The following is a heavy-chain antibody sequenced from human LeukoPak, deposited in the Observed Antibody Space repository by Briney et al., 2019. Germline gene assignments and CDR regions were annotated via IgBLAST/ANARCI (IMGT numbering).Heavy chain of an antibody. CDR1: GFTFSGSA. Sequence: QPGGSLKLPCVASGFTFSGSAVHWVRQSSGKGLEWVGHIDKKDNLYATAYAESVKGRFTISRDDSKDTAFLHMDSLKTEDTALYYCTRDRGTYNWFDPWGQGTLVTVSS. J-gene: IGHJ5*02. D-gene: IGHD2-15*01. CDR2: IDKKDNLYAT. V-gene: IGHV3-73*01. CDR3: TRDRGTYNWFDP.